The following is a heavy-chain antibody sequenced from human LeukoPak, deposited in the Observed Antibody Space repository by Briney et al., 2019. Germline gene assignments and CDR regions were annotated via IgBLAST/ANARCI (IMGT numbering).Heavy chain of an antibody. Sequence: GGSLRLSCAASGFSFSRYWIHWVRQAPGKGLVWVSRINGDGSITTYADSVRGRFTISRDNAKNTLYLQMNSLRAEDTAVCYCARAGNGFDIWGRGTMVTVSS. CDR3: ARAGNGFDI. CDR2: INGDGSIT. CDR1: GFSFSRYW. V-gene: IGHV3-74*01. J-gene: IGHJ3*02.